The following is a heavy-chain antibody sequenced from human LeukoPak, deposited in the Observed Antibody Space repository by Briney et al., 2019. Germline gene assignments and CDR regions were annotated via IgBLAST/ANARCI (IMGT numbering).Heavy chain of an antibody. CDR2: ISGSGGST. CDR3: AKDLGGLWFGEYSYVDY. D-gene: IGHD3-10*01. Sequence: GGSLRLSCAASGFTFSSYGMSWVRQAPGKGLEWVSAISGSGGSTYYADSVKGRFTISRDNSKNTLYLQMNSLRAEDTAVYYCAKDLGGLWFGEYSYVDYWGQGTLVTVSS. J-gene: IGHJ4*02. V-gene: IGHV3-23*01. CDR1: GFTFSSYG.